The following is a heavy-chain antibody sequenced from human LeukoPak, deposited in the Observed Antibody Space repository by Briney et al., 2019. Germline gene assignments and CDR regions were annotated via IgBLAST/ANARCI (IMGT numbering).Heavy chain of an antibody. Sequence: PSETLSLTCAVYGGSFSGYYWSWIRQPPGKGLEWIGEINHSGSTNYNPSLKSRVTISVDTSKNQFSLKLSSVIAADTAVYYCARASSHYDYVWGSYRFFDYWGQGTLVTVSS. D-gene: IGHD3-16*02. V-gene: IGHV4-34*01. CDR3: ARASSHYDYVWGSYRFFDY. J-gene: IGHJ4*02. CDR1: GGSFSGYY. CDR2: INHSGST.